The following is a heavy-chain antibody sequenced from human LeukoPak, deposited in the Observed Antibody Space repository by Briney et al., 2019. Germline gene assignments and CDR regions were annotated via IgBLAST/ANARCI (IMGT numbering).Heavy chain of an antibody. CDR2: ISHSGST. CDR3: ATQYYYDSSGSIDY. CDR1: GGSISSSNW. V-gene: IGHV4-4*02. J-gene: IGHJ4*02. D-gene: IGHD3-22*01. Sequence: PSGTLSLTCAVSGGSISSSNWWSWVRQPPGKGLEWIGEISHSGSTNYNPSLKSRVTISVDKSKNQFSLRLSSVTAADTAVYYCATQYYYDSSGSIDYWGQGTLVTVSS.